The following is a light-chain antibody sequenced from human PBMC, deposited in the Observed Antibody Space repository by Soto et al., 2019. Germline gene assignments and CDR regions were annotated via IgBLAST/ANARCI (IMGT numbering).Light chain of an antibody. CDR2: TNK. Sequence: QSVLTQPPSASGTPGQRATISCSGSSFNIGSNYVYCYQQLPGTAPKILIYTNKHRPSSVPDRFSGSKSGTSASLAISWLRSEDEADYYFAAWYDSVNGWVFGEGTQLTVL. V-gene: IGLV1-47*01. CDR3: AAWYDSVNGWV. J-gene: IGLJ3*02. CDR1: SFNIGSNY.